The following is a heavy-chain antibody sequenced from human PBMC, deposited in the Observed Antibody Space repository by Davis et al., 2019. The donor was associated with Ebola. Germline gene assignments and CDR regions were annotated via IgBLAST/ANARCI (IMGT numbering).Heavy chain of an antibody. CDR2: ISSSSSYI. CDR1: GFTFSSYS. Sequence: GESLKISCAASGFTFSSYSMNWVRQAPGKGLEWVSSISSSSSYIYYADSVKGRFTISRDNAKNSLYLQMNSLRAEDTAVYYCARVSCSSTSCTQGPDYYYYGMDVWGQGTTVTVSS. J-gene: IGHJ6*02. CDR3: ARVSCSSTSCTQGPDYYYYGMDV. D-gene: IGHD2-2*01. V-gene: IGHV3-21*04.